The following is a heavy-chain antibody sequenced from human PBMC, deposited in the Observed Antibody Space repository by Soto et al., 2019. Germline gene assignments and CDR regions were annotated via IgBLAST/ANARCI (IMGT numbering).Heavy chain of an antibody. Sequence: ASVKVSCKASGSTFTGYYMHWVRQAPGQGLEWMGWINPNSGGTNYAQKFQGRVTMTRDTSISTAYMELSRLRSDDTAVYYCARGELLYSYYYGMDVWGQGTTVTVSS. CDR1: GSTFTGYY. J-gene: IGHJ6*02. CDR3: ARGELLYSYYYGMDV. D-gene: IGHD1-26*01. CDR2: INPNSGGT. V-gene: IGHV1-2*02.